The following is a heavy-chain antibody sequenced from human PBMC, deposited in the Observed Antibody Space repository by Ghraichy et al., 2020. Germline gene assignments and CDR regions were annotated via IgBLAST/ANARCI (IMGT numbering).Heavy chain of an antibody. CDR3: TRHSGDSSGLYYFDY. CDR2: IRSKANSYAT. CDR1: GFTFSGSA. Sequence: LSLTCAASGFTFSGSAMHWVRQASGKGLEWVGRIRSKANSYATAYAASVKGRFTISRDDSKNTAYLQMNSLKTEDTAVYYCTRHSGDSSGLYYFDYWGQGTLVTVSS. J-gene: IGHJ4*02. D-gene: IGHD3-22*01. V-gene: IGHV3-73*01.